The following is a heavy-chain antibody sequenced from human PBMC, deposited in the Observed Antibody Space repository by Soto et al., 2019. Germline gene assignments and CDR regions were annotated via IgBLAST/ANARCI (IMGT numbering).Heavy chain of an antibody. CDR1: GYTFTSYA. J-gene: IGHJ6*04. CDR3: ASSSTRSYGTEG. Sequence: ASVNVSCKASGYTFTSYAIHWVRQAPGQRLEWMGWINSGNGNTKYSQKFPGRVTITRDTSASTAYMELSSLRSEDTAVYYCASSSTRSYGTEGWGKGNTVTFSA. CDR2: INSGNGNT. D-gene: IGHD2-2*01. V-gene: IGHV1-3*01.